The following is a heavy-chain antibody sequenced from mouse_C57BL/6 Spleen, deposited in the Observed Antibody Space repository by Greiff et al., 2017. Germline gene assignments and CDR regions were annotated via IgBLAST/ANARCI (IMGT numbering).Heavy chain of an antibody. D-gene: IGHD4-1*01. J-gene: IGHJ2*01. CDR1: GYAFSSSW. CDR3: AREGNWDFGY. V-gene: IGHV1-82*01. CDR2: IYPGDGDP. Sequence: QVQLQQSGPELVKPGASVKISCKASGYAFSSSWMNWVKQRPGKGLEWIGRIYPGDGDPNYNGKFKGKATLTADKSSSTAYMRLSSLTSEDSAVYFCAREGNWDFGYWGQGTTLTVSS.